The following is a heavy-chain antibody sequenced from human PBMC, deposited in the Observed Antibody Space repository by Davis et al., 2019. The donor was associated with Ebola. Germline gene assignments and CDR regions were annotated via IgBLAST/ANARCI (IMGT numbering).Heavy chain of an antibody. CDR1: GYTFTNYY. CDR3: AREIGVAVPGVMKDAFDI. D-gene: IGHD2-2*01. CDR2: VSGNNGKT. V-gene: IGHV1-18*04. J-gene: IGHJ3*02. Sequence: SVKVSCKASGYTFTNYYIHWVRQAPGQGLEWMGWVSGNNGKTDYAQKFQGRVTMTTDTSTSTAYMELRSLTSDDTAVYYCAREIGVAVPGVMKDAFDIWGQGTVVTVSS.